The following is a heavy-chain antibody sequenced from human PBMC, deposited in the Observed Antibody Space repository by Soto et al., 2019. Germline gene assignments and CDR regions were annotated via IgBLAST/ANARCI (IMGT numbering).Heavy chain of an antibody. V-gene: IGHV6-1*01. Sequence: SQTLSLTCAISGDSVSSNSAAWNWIRQSPSRGLEWLGRTYYRSKWYNDYAVSVKSRITINPDTSKNQFSLQLNSVTPEDTAVYYWERAKYQGPKDHGYYGMDVWGQGTTVTVSS. CDR3: ERAKYQGPKDHGYYGMDV. J-gene: IGHJ6*02. CDR2: TYYRSKWYN. D-gene: IGHD6-6*01. CDR1: GDSVSSNSAA.